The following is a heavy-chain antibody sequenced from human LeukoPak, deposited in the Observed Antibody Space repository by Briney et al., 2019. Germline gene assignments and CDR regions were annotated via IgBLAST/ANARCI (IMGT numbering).Heavy chain of an antibody. J-gene: IGHJ4*02. CDR2: IYSGGST. CDR1: GFTVSSNY. V-gene: IGHV3-53*01. D-gene: IGHD4-17*01. CDR3: VRGDYGDYTLFDY. Sequence: PGGSLRLSCAASGFTVSSNYMSWVRQAPGKGLEWLSVIYSGGSTYYADSVKGRFTISRDNSKNTLYLQMNSLRAEDTAVYYCVRGDYGDYTLFDYWGQGTLVTVSS.